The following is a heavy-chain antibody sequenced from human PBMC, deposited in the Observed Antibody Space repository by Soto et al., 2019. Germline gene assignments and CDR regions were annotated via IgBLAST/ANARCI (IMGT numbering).Heavy chain of an antibody. CDR2: IYYSGST. V-gene: IGHV4-39*01. CDR1: GGSISSSSYY. CDR3: ARHTSGPRNNWFDP. Sequence: SETLSLTCTVSGGSISSSSYYWGWIRQPPGKGLEWIGSIYYSGSTYYNPSLKSRFTISVDTSKHQFSLKLSSVTAAATSVYYCARHTSGPRNNWFDPWGQGTLVTVSS. J-gene: IGHJ5*02.